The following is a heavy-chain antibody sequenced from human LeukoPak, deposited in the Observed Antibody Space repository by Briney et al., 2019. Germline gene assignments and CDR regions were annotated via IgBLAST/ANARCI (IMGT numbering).Heavy chain of an antibody. CDR3: ARDRLGNSGSFENSGYFDY. CDR1: GYTFTSYG. CDR2: ISAYNGNT. J-gene: IGHJ4*02. Sequence: ASVKVSCKASGYTFTSYGISWVRQAPGQGLEWMGWISAYNGNTNYVQKLQSRVTMTTDTSTSAAYMELRSLRSDDTAVYYCARDRLGNSGSFENSGYFDYWGQGTLVTVSS. D-gene: IGHD1-26*01. V-gene: IGHV1-18*01.